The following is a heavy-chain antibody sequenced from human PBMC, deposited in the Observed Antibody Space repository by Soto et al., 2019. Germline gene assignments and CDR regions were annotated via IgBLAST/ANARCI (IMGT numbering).Heavy chain of an antibody. CDR1: GGSISSSNW. D-gene: IGHD1-1*01. CDR3: ARLEVEQLNWFDP. J-gene: IGHJ5*02. Sequence: SETLSLTCAVSGGSISSSNWWSWVRQSPGKGLEWIGEIYHSGSTNYNPSLKSRVTISVDKSKNQFSLKLSSVTAADTAVYYCARLEVEQLNWFDPWGQGTLVTVSS. V-gene: IGHV4-4*02. CDR2: IYHSGST.